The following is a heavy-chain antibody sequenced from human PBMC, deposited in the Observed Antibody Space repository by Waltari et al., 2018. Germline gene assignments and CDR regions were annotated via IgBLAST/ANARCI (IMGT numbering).Heavy chain of an antibody. CDR3: ARDRSSGWRTNWYFDL. V-gene: IGHV4-4*07. CDR1: GGSLSSYY. D-gene: IGHD6-19*01. J-gene: IGHJ2*01. Sequence: QVQLQESGPGLVKPSETLSLTCTVSGGSLSSYYWRWIRQPAGKGREGIGRIETSGSTNYNPYLKSRVTMAVDTSKNQFSLKLSSVTTADTAVYYCARDRSSGWRTNWYFDLWGRGTLVTVSS. CDR2: IETSGST.